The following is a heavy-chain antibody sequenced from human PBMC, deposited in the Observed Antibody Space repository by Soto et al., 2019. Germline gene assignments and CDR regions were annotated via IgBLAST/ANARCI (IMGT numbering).Heavy chain of an antibody. CDR3: ARGISVAGVDY. D-gene: IGHD6-19*01. V-gene: IGHV4-4*02. J-gene: IGHJ4*02. Sequence: SSETLSLTCAVSGGSITSTNWWSWVRQPPGKGLEWIGEIFHSGSTNYNPSLNSRVTISVDKSKNQFSLKPSSVTAADTAVYYCARGISVAGVDYWGQGTLVTVSS. CDR1: GGSITSTNW. CDR2: IFHSGST.